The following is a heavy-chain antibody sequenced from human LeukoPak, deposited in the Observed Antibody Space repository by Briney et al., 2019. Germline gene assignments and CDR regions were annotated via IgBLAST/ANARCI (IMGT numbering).Heavy chain of an antibody. V-gene: IGHV4-34*01. CDR1: GGSFSGYY. CDR3: ARYYYDSSGYILANWFDP. J-gene: IGHJ5*02. Sequence: PSETLSLTCAVYGGSFSGYYWSWIRQPPGKGLEWIGEINHSGSTNYNPSLKSRVTISVDTSKNQFSLKLSSVTAADTAVYYCARYYYDSSGYILANWFDPWGQGTLVTVSS. D-gene: IGHD3-22*01. CDR2: INHSGST.